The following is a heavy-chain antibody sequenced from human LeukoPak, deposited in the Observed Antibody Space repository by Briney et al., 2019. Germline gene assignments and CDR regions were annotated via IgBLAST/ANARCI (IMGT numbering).Heavy chain of an antibody. Sequence: ASVNVSFKASGYTFTSYGISGVRQAAGQGLEWMGRISDYKGNTNYVQKLQGRVNMTTDTSTSTAYMEVKSLRSDDTAVYYCARDHFDYWGQGPLVTVSS. CDR1: GYTFTSYG. CDR2: ISDYKGNT. CDR3: ARDHFDY. V-gene: IGHV1-18*01. J-gene: IGHJ4*02.